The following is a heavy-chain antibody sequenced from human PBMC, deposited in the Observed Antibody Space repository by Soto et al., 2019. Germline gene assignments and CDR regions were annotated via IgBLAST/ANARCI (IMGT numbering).Heavy chain of an antibody. CDR3: AAGPRGNYYYYGMDV. V-gene: IGHV1-69*13. J-gene: IGHJ6*02. CDR1: GGTFTVYA. CDR2: SIPILGTA. Sequence: SVKVSCKASGGTFTVYAFSWVRQAPGQGLEWMGGSIPILGTATYAQKFRGRVTISADESTSTSYMELSSLRSEDTAVYYCAAGPRGNYYYYGMDVWGQGTTVTVSS.